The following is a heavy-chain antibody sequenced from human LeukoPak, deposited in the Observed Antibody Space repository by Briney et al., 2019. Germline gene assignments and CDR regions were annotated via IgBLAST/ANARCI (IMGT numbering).Heavy chain of an antibody. Sequence: GGSLRLSCAASGFTFSNYYMSWVRQAPGKGLECVSVICSGGSTYYADSVKGRFTISRDNSKNTLYLQMNSLRAEDTAVYYCARESWLQMPGAFDIWGQGTMVTVSS. J-gene: IGHJ3*02. CDR2: ICSGGST. CDR1: GFTFSNYY. CDR3: ARESWLQMPGAFDI. D-gene: IGHD5-24*01. V-gene: IGHV3-66*01.